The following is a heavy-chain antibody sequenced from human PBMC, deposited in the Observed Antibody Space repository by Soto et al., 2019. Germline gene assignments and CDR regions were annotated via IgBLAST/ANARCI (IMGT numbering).Heavy chain of an antibody. CDR2: IIPIFGTA. D-gene: IGHD3-22*01. Sequence: GASVKVSCKASGGTFSSYAISWVRQAPGQGLEWMGGIIPIFGTANYAQKFQGRVTITADESTSTAYMELSSLRSEDTAVYYCALNLHYYGSSGYAYGMDVWGKRTTVTVSS. CDR3: ALNLHYYGSSGYAYGMDV. J-gene: IGHJ6*04. CDR1: GGTFSSYA. V-gene: IGHV1-69*13.